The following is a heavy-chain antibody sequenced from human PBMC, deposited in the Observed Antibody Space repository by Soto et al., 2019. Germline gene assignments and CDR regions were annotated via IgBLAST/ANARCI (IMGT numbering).Heavy chain of an antibody. V-gene: IGHV1-8*02. CDR2: MNPNSGNT. D-gene: IGHD3-22*01. CDR3: ARGRNSYYDSSGYYPDAFDI. J-gene: IGHJ3*02. CDR1: GYTFTGYY. Sequence: GTSVKVSCKASGYTFTGYYMHWVRQAPGQGLEWMGWMNPNSGNTGYAQKFQGRVTMTRNTSISTAYMELSSLRSEDTAVYYCARGRNSYYDSSGYYPDAFDIWGQGTMVTVSS.